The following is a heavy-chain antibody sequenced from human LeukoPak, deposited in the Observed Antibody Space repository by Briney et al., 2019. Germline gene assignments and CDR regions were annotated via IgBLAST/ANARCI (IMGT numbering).Heavy chain of an antibody. CDR2: IRNKPNSYAT. J-gene: IGHJ4*02. CDR1: GFNFSDST. D-gene: IGHD1-26*01. CDR3: TYSGSSSYFYDY. Sequence: PGGSLKLSCAASGFNFSDSTMHWVRQASGKGLEWVGRIRNKPNSYATAYAASVKGRFTISRDDSKNTAYLQMNSLKTEDTAVYYCTYSGSSSYFYDYSGQGTLVTASS. V-gene: IGHV3-73*01.